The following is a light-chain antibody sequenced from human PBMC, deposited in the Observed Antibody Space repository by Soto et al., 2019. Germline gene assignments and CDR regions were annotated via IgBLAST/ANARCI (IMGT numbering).Light chain of an antibody. J-gene: IGLJ2*01. V-gene: IGLV1-44*01. Sequence: QSVLTQPPSASGTPGQRVTIACSGSSSNIGTNTVFWYQQLPGAAPKLLIYSDNQRASRVPDRVSGSKSGTSASLASSGLQSEEEAYYYGAAWDVSRVVFGGGTKVTVL. CDR2: SDN. CDR3: AAWDVSRVV. CDR1: SSNIGTNT.